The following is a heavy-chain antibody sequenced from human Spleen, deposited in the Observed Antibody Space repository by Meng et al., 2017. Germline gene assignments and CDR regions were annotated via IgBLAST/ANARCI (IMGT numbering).Heavy chain of an antibody. D-gene: IGHD1/OR15-1a*01. CDR3: ARDGPGTIDY. CDR1: GYTFTAYS. V-gene: IGHV1-2*06. J-gene: IGHJ4*02. CDR2: INPDGGT. Sequence: QVQLVQSGAEAKNPGASVKVSCEASGYTFTAYSMHWVRQAPGQGLEWMGRINPDGGTNYAQKFQGRVTVTWDTSISTAYMELRSLTSDDTAVYSCARDGPGTIDYWGQGTLVTVSS.